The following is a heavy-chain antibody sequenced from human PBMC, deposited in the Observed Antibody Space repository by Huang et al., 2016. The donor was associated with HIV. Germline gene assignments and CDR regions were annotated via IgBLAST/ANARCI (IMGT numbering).Heavy chain of an antibody. V-gene: IGHV1-18*04. J-gene: IGHJ3*01. CDR2: ISPYNGMT. Sequence: QVQLVQSGTEVRKPGASVKVSCKASGYTFTTFGITWVRQAPGQGLAWMGWISPYNGMTEYEQKRRGRITMTKDTSTTTAYMELRTLTSDDTAVYYCARSYGSGNDFLDFWGQGTLVTVSS. CDR1: GYTFTTFG. D-gene: IGHD3-10*01. CDR3: ARSYGSGNDFLDF.